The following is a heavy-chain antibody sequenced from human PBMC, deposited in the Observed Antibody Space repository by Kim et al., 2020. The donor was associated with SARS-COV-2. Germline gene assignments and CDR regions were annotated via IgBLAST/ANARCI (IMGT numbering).Heavy chain of an antibody. V-gene: IGHV3-30*18. J-gene: IGHJ3*01. Sequence: GGSLRLSCGASGFTFNNYAMHWVRQAPGKGLEWVAVIPYEGRIKYYADSGKGPSTASRDWSNNTLYRHMRSLRPEDTAFNYCAKSRAFFWFGQGLRLFD. CDR3: AKSRAFFWFGQGLRLFD. CDR1: GFTFNNYA. CDR2: IPYEGRIK. D-gene: IGHD3-10*01.